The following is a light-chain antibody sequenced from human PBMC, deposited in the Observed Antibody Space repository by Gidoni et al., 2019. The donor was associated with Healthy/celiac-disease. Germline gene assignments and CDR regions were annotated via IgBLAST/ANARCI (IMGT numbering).Light chain of an antibody. CDR1: QSVSSY. V-gene: IGKV3-11*01. CDR3: QQRSNFT. J-gene: IGKJ4*01. CDR2: DAS. Sequence: EIVLTQSPATLSLSPGERAPLSCRASQSVSSYLAWYQQKPGQAPRLLIYDASNRATGIPARFSGSGSGTDFTLTISSLEPEDFAVYCCQQRSNFTFGGGTKVEIK.